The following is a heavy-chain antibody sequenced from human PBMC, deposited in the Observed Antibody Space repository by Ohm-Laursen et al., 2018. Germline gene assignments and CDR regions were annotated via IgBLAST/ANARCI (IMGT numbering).Heavy chain of an antibody. CDR3: ASYHGRTVITTHYFDS. Sequence: DTLSLTCTVSGGSISSGGYYWSWIRQHPGKGLEWIGEINHSGSTKYNPSLKSRVTISVDTSKNQSSLKLSSVTAADTAVYYCASYHGRTVITTHYFDSWGQGTLVTVSS. CDR2: INHSGST. J-gene: IGHJ4*02. D-gene: IGHD4-17*01. CDR1: GGSISSGGYY. V-gene: IGHV4-39*07.